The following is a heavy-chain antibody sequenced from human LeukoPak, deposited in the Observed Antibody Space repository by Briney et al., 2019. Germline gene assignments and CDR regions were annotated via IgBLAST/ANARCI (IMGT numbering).Heavy chain of an antibody. CDR3: ARAPTSRYDDYGHNAFDY. D-gene: IGHD4-17*01. J-gene: IGHJ4*02. Sequence: ASVKVSCKTSAYTFTSYGISWVRQAPGQGLEWMGWISAYNGNTKYAQKLQGRVTMTTDTSTSTAYMELRSLRSDDTAVYYCARAPTSRYDDYGHNAFDYWGQGTLVTVSS. V-gene: IGHV1-18*01. CDR1: AYTFTSYG. CDR2: ISAYNGNT.